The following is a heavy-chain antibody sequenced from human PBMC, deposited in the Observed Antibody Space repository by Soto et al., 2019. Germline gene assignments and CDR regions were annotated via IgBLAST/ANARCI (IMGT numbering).Heavy chain of an antibody. Sequence: ASVKVSCKASGYTFTCYGISWVRYAPGQGLEWMGWISANNGNTNYAQKLQGRVTMTTDTSTSKVYMELVSLRSDDTALYYCARDFGRSGGSGFDYWCLGTLVTVSS. D-gene: IGHD2-15*01. CDR3: ARDFGRSGGSGFDY. J-gene: IGHJ4*02. CDR2: ISANNGNT. CDR1: GYTFTCYG. V-gene: IGHV1-18*01.